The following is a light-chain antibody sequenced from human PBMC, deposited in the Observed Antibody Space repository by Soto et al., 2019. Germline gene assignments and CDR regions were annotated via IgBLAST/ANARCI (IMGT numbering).Light chain of an antibody. Sequence: DIQMTQSPSTLSASVGDRVTITCRASQSISSWLAWYQQKPGKAPKLLIYKASSLESGLPSRFSGSGSGTEFNRNISSLQPDDFALYYYQQYKSYWTSGQGTKVEIK. J-gene: IGKJ1*01. V-gene: IGKV1-5*03. CDR1: QSISSW. CDR3: QQYKSYWT. CDR2: KAS.